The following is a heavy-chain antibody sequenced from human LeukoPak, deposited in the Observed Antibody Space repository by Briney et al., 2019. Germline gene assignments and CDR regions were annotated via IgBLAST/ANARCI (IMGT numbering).Heavy chain of an antibody. Sequence: PGGSLRLSCAASGFTFSNCDMSWVRRAPGKGLGGGSTVIGSGSSTYYADSVKGRFTISRDNSKSTLYLHMDSLRAEDPALYYCAKDLRCTDGSCKYFESWGQGTLVTVSS. CDR3: AKDLRCTDGSCKYFES. D-gene: IGHD2-15*01. V-gene: IGHV3-23*01. J-gene: IGHJ4*02. CDR1: GFTFSNCD. CDR2: VIGSGSST.